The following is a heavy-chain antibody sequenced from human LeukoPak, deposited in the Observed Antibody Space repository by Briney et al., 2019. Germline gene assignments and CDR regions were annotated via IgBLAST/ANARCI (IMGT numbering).Heavy chain of an antibody. V-gene: IGHV3-43D*03. Sequence: GGSLRLSCAASGFTFDDYAMHWIRQAPGKGLEWVSLISWDGGSSYYAGSVKGRFTISRDNSKNSLYLQMNSLRAEDTALYYCAKDRADSGSYSYFDYWGQGTLVTVSS. CDR1: GFTFDDYA. CDR3: AKDRADSGSYSYFDY. CDR2: ISWDGGSS. D-gene: IGHD1-26*01. J-gene: IGHJ4*02.